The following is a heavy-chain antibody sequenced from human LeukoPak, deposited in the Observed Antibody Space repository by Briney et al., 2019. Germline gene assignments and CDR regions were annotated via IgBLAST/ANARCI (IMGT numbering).Heavy chain of an antibody. CDR1: GFTFSDDY. J-gene: IGHJ4*02. D-gene: IGHD1-26*01. Sequence: GGSLRLSCAASGFTFSDDYMSWIRQAPGKGLEWVSYISSSRSYTNYAEAVKGGVTISRENAKNSLYLQTNSLRAEDTAVYYCARVKWELLVFDYWGQGTLVTVSS. V-gene: IGHV3-11*05. CDR2: ISSSRSYT. CDR3: ARVKWELLVFDY.